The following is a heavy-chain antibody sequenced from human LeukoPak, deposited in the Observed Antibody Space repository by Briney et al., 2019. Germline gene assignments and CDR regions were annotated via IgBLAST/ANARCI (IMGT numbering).Heavy chain of an antibody. CDR3: ARDRADYYDSSGYHNYYYYGMDV. CDR1: GFTFSNYW. J-gene: IGHJ6*02. Sequence: GGSLRLSCAASGFTFSNYWMTWVRQAPGKGLEWVANIKQDGSEKYYVDSVKGRFTISRDNAKNSLYLQMNSLRAEDTAVYYCARDRADYYDSSGYHNYYYYGMDVWGQGTTVTVSS. D-gene: IGHD3-22*01. V-gene: IGHV3-7*03. CDR2: IKQDGSEK.